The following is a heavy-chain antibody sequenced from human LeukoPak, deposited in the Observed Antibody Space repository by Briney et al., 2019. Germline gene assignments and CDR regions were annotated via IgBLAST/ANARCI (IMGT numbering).Heavy chain of an antibody. CDR3: ARGVLDYYDSSGYGFDY. CDR2: IGTAGDT. V-gene: IGHV3-13*01. CDR1: GFTFSSYD. D-gene: IGHD3-22*01. Sequence: GGSLRLSCAASGFTFSSYDMHWVRQATGKGLEWVSAIGTAGDTYYPGSVKGRFTISRENAKNSLYLQMNSLRAGDTAVYYCARGVLDYYDSSGYGFDYWGQGTLVTVSS. J-gene: IGHJ4*02.